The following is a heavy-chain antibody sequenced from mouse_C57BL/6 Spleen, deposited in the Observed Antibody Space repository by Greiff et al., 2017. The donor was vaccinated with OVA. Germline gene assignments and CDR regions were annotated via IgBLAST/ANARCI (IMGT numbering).Heavy chain of an antibody. Sequence: QVQLQQSGAELVRPGASVTLSCKASGYTFTDYAMHWVKQTPVHGLEWIGAIDPETGGTAYNQKFKGKAILTADKSSSTAYMELRSLTSVDSAVYYCTREDDGYSFDYWGQGTTRTVAS. J-gene: IGHJ2*01. CDR2: IDPETGGT. V-gene: IGHV1-15*01. CDR3: TREDDGYSFDY. CDR1: GYTFTDYA. D-gene: IGHD2-3*01.